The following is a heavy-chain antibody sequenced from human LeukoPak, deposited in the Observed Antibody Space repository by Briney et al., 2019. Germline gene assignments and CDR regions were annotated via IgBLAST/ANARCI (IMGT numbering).Heavy chain of an antibody. CDR1: GFTVSSNY. Sequence: GGSLRLSCAASGFTVSSNYMSWVRQAPGKGLEWVSVIYSGGSTYYADSVKGRFTISSHNSKNTLYLQMNSLRAEDTAVYYCATSSGYFPYAFDIWGQGTMVTVSS. D-gene: IGHD3-22*01. J-gene: IGHJ3*02. V-gene: IGHV3-53*04. CDR3: ATSSGYFPYAFDI. CDR2: IYSGGST.